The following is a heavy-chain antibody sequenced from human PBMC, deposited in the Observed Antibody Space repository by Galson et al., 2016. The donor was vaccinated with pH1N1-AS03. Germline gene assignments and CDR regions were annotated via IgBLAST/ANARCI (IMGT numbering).Heavy chain of an antibody. V-gene: IGHV3-13*05. D-gene: IGHD3-10*01. CDR2: IGTAGDP. Sequence: SLRLSCAASGFTFSSYDMHWVRQDTEKGLEWVSGIGTAGDPYYEDSVKDRFTISRENAKNSLYLQMNSLRAGDTAVYFCARAMVRGLTVFDPWGLGALVTVSS. CDR3: ARAMVRGLTVFDP. J-gene: IGHJ5*02. CDR1: GFTFSSYD.